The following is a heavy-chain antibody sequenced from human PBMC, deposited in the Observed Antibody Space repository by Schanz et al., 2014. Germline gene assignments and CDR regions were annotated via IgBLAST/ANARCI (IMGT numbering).Heavy chain of an antibody. D-gene: IGHD6-6*01. CDR2: IKQDGSEK. V-gene: IGHV3-7*05. J-gene: IGHJ6*02. Sequence: EVQLVESGGGLVQPGGSLRLSCGGSGFTFSKNWLSWVRQAPGKGLEWVANIKQDGSEKYYVDAVKGRFTISRDNAKNSMYLQMNILRAEDTAVYYCTREQKMATARPTHYHYGMDVWGQGITVTVSS. CDR3: TREQKMATARPTHYHYGMDV. CDR1: GFTFSKNW.